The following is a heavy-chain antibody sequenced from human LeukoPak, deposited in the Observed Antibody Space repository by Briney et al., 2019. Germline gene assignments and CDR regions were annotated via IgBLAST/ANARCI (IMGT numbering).Heavy chain of an antibody. CDR2: INAGNGNT. J-gene: IGHJ5*02. CDR1: GYTFTSYG. Sequence: ASVKVSCKASGYTFTSYGISWVRQAPGQGLEWMGWINAGNGNTKYSQKFQGRVTITRDTSASTAYMELSSLRSEDTAVYYCARVKPPYCSGGSCYSDWFDPWGQGTLVTVSS. V-gene: IGHV1-3*01. D-gene: IGHD2-15*01. CDR3: ARVKPPYCSGGSCYSDWFDP.